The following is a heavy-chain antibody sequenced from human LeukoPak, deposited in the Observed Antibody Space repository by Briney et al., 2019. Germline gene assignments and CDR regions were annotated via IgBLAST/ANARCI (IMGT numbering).Heavy chain of an antibody. Sequence: GGSLRLSCAASGFTFSDYNMRWIRQAPGKGLEWVSSISRSGSTKYYADSVKGRFTISRDNAKNSLFLQMNSLRAEDTAVYYCARGDTVPLFRAYYYMDVWGKGTTVTVSS. J-gene: IGHJ6*03. CDR2: ISRSGSTK. CDR3: ARGDTVPLFRAYYYMDV. CDR1: GFTFSDYN. V-gene: IGHV3-11*04. D-gene: IGHD5-18*01.